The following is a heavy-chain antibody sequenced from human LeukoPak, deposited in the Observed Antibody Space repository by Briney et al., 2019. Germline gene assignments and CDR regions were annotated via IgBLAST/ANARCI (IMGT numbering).Heavy chain of an antibody. D-gene: IGHD3-3*01. CDR1: GYTFTGYY. Sequence: ASVRVSCKASGYTFTGYYMHWVRQAPGQGLEWMGWINPSSGGTNYAQKFQGRVTMTRDTSISTAYMELSRLRSDDTAVYYCARDRRFLEWFIDYWGQGTLVTVSS. J-gene: IGHJ4*02. CDR3: ARDRRFLEWFIDY. CDR2: INPSSGGT. V-gene: IGHV1-2*02.